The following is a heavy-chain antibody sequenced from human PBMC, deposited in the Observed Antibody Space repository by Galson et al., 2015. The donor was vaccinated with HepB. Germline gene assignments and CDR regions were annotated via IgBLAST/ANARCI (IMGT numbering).Heavy chain of an antibody. CDR2: ISPYNGDT. Sequence: AVKVSCKASGYTFRTYGISWLRQAPGQGLEWMGLISPYNGDTNYAQKVQGRVTMTTDRSPSPAYMELTSLTFDDTAVYYCARGGMGTIEGPNFDYWGQGTLVTVS. CDR1: GYTFRTYG. CDR3: ARGGMGTIEGPNFDY. V-gene: IGHV1-18*01. D-gene: IGHD5-24*01. J-gene: IGHJ4*02.